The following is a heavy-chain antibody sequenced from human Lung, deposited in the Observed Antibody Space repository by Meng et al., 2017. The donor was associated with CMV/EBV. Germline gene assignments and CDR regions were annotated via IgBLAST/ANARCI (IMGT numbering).Heavy chain of an antibody. CDR2: INPIFGTA. CDR3: ATLPEGAIFGDYGMDV. V-gene: IGHV1-69*05. Sequence: SVNVSXKASGGTFRSYAISWVRQAPRQGLEWMGGINPIFGTANYAQKFQGRVTITTDESTSTAYMELSSLRSEDTAVYYCATLPEGAIFGDYGMDVWGQAXTVTVSS. CDR1: GGTFRSYA. J-gene: IGHJ6*02. D-gene: IGHD3-3*01.